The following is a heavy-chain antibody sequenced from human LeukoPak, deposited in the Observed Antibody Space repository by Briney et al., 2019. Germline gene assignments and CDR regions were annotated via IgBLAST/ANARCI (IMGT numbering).Heavy chain of an antibody. D-gene: IGHD2-2*01. CDR3: AREVVVPAANGNWFDP. J-gene: IGHJ5*02. Sequence: PSETLSLTCTVSGGSISSYYWSWIRQPPGKGLEWIGYIYYSGSTNYNPSLKSRVTISVDTSKNQFSLKLSSVTAADTAVYYCAREVVVPAANGNWFDPWGQGTLVTVSS. CDR2: IYYSGST. V-gene: IGHV4-59*01. CDR1: GGSISSYY.